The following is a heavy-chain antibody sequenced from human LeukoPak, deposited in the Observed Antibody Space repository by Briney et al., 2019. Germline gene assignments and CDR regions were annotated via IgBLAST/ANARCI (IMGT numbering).Heavy chain of an antibody. J-gene: IGHJ4*02. Sequence: KPGGSLRLSCAASGFIFSDYYMTWIRQAPGKGLEWLSYISGSGSDTNYADSVKGRFITSRDNAKNSLYLQMNSLRAEDTAVYYCARVGSIAAAGTPDYWGQGTLVTVSS. CDR2: ISGSGSDT. CDR1: GFIFSDYY. CDR3: ARVGSIAAAGTPDY. V-gene: IGHV3-11*06. D-gene: IGHD6-13*01.